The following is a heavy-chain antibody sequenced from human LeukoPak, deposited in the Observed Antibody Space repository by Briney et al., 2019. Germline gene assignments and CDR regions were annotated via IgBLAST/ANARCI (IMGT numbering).Heavy chain of an antibody. V-gene: IGHV4-30-4*01. Sequence: TASETLSLTCTVSGGSISSGDYYWSWIRQPPGKGLEWIGYIYYSGSTYYNPSLKSRVTISVDRSKNQFSLKLSSVTAADTAVYYCARGSPVVPAATGGLDPWGQGTLVTVSS. D-gene: IGHD2-2*01. CDR3: ARGSPVVPAATGGLDP. CDR2: IYYSGST. J-gene: IGHJ5*02. CDR1: GGSISSGDYY.